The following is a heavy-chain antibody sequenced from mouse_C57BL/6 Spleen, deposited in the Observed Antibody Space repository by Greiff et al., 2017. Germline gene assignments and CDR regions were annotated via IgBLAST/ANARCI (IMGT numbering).Heavy chain of an antibody. CDR3: ARADDGYYGYFDV. Sequence: QVQLQQSGAELARPGASVKLSCKASGYTFTSYGISWVKQSTGQGLEWIGEIYPRSGNTYYNEKFKGKATLTADKSSSTAYMELRSLTSEDSAVYFCARADDGYYGYFDVWGTGTTVTVSS. CDR2: IYPRSGNT. V-gene: IGHV1-81*01. D-gene: IGHD2-3*01. J-gene: IGHJ1*03. CDR1: GYTFTSYG.